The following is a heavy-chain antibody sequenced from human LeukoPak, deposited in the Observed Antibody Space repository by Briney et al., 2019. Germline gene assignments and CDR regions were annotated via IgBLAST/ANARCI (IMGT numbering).Heavy chain of an antibody. Sequence: GGSLRLSCAASGFTFSSYAMSWVRQAPGKGLEWVSAISGSGGSTYYADSVKGRFTISRDNSKNTLYLQMNSLRAEDTAVYYCAKDAGIAAAGTGWYFDLWGRGTLVTVSS. CDR1: GFTFSSYA. D-gene: IGHD6-13*01. V-gene: IGHV3-23*01. CDR3: AKDAGIAAAGTGWYFDL. CDR2: ISGSGGST. J-gene: IGHJ2*01.